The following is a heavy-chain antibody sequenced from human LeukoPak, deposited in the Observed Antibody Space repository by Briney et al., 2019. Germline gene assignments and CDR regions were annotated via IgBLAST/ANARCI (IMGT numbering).Heavy chain of an antibody. CDR3: ARHDRGRRAARSHFDY. V-gene: IGHV4-39*01. J-gene: IGHJ4*02. Sequence: SETLSLTCTVSGGSISSSSYYWRWIRQPPGKGVEWNGCIYYGGSTYYNRSLKNRFPISVDTSKNQFSLKLISATAADTAVYYCARHDRGRRAARSHFDYWGQGTLVTVSS. CDR2: IYYGGST. CDR1: GGSISSSSYY. D-gene: IGHD6-6*01.